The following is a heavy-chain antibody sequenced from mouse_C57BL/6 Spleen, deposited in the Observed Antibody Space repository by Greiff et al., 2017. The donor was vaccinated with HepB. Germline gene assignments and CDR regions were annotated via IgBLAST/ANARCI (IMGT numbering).Heavy chain of an antibody. V-gene: IGHV1-7*01. CDR3: AKIYSGNYGGAMDY. D-gene: IGHD2-1*01. CDR1: GYTFTSYW. J-gene: IGHJ4*01. CDR2: INTSSGYT. Sequence: VQLQQSGADLAKPGASVKLSCKASGYTFTSYWMHWVKQRPGQGLEWIGYINTSSGYTKYNQKFKDKATLNADKSSSPAYMQLSSMTYEDSAVYYCAKIYSGNYGGAMDYWGQGTSVTVSS.